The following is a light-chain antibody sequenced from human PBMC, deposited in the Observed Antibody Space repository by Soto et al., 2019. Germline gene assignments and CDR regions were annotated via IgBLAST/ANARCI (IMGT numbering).Light chain of an antibody. V-gene: IGKV3-11*01. CDR2: DAS. Sequence: EIVLTQSPATLSLSPGERATLSCRASQSVSSYLAWYQQKPGQAPRLLIYDASNRATGITARFSGSGSGTDFTLTISSLEPEDFAVYYCQQRSTWLTFGGGTKVEIK. J-gene: IGKJ4*01. CDR3: QQRSTWLT. CDR1: QSVSSY.